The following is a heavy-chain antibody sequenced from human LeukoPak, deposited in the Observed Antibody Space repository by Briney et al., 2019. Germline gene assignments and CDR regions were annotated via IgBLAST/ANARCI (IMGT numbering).Heavy chain of an antibody. D-gene: IGHD6-13*01. CDR1: GFTFSSYS. CDR3: ARSSIAAAGPYFDY. CDR2: ISSSSSYI. V-gene: IGHV3-21*01. J-gene: IGHJ4*02. Sequence: GGSLRLSCAASGFTFSSYSMNWVRQAPGKGLEWVSSISSSSSYIYYADSVKGRFTISRDNAKNSLYLQMNSLRAEDTAVYYCARSSIAAAGPYFDYWGQGTLVTVSS.